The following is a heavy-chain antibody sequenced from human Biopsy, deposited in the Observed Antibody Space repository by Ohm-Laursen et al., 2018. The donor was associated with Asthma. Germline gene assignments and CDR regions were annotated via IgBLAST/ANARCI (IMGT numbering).Heavy chain of an antibody. V-gene: IGHV1-3*01. Sequence: EASVKVPCKASGYTFINYAIHWVRQAPGHSLEWMGWINAANGNTKYSQKFQGRLTISRDTSASTAYMDLSSLRSEDTAVYYCARTYFDFLTGQVHDAFAMWGQGTMVTVSS. CDR1: GYTFINYA. D-gene: IGHD3-9*01. CDR2: INAANGNT. CDR3: ARTYFDFLTGQVHDAFAM. J-gene: IGHJ3*02.